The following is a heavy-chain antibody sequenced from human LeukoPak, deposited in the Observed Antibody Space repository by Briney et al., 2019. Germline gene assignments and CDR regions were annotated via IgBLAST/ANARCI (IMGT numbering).Heavy chain of an antibody. CDR3: ARVAVTDGWFDP. Sequence: ASVKVSCKASGYTFTGFYMHWVRQAPGQGLEWMGWINPNSGGTNYAQKFQGRVTMTRDTSISTAYMELSSLRSEDTAVYYCARVAVTDGWFDPWGQGTLVTVSS. D-gene: IGHD4-11*01. J-gene: IGHJ5*02. V-gene: IGHV1-2*02. CDR2: INPNSGGT. CDR1: GYTFTGFY.